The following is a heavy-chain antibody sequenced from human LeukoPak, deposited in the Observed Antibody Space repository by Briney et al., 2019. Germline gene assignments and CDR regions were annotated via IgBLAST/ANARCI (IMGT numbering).Heavy chain of an antibody. CDR2: IKEDGSAK. J-gene: IGHJ4*02. CDR1: GFTFSSSW. V-gene: IGHV3-7*01. Sequence: GGSLRLSCAASGFTFSSSWMSWLRQAPGKGLEWVANIKEDGSAKYYVDSVKGRFTISRDNAKNSLYLQMNSLRVEDTAVYYCARDPDHGAVDYWGQGTLVTVSS. CDR3: ARDPDHGAVDY. D-gene: IGHD3-16*01.